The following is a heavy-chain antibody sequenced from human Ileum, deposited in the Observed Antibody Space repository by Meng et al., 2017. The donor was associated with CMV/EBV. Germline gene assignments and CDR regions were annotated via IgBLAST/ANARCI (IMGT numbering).Heavy chain of an antibody. CDR1: GYTCTRYA. CDR2: IGTYTGNP. J-gene: IGHJ4*02. D-gene: IGHD3-10*01. V-gene: IGHV7-4-1*02. CDR3: ARVETNYGSGNYFGY. Sequence: SGYTCTRYAINWVRQAPGQGPEWMGWIGTYTGNPAYAQGFTGRFVFSLDTSVNTAYLHISSLKTEDTAVYYCARVETNYGSGNYFGYWGEGTLVTVSS.